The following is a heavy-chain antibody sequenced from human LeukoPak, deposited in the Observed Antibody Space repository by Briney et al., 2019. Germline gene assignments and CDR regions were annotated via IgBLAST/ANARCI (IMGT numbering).Heavy chain of an antibody. V-gene: IGHV4-39*01. CDR1: DDSISSRSYY. CDR3: VPVHSGYDIPY. CDR2: IYYSGST. D-gene: IGHD5-12*01. Sequence: SETLSLTCTVSDDSISSRSYYWGWIRQPPGKGLEWIGSIYYSGSTYYNPSLKNRVTISVDTSKNQFSLRLSSVTAADTAVYCCVPVHSGYDIPYWGQGTLVTVSS. J-gene: IGHJ4*02.